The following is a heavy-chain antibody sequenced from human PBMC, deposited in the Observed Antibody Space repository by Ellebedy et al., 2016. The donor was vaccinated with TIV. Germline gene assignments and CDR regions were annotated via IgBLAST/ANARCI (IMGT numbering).Heavy chain of an antibody. J-gene: IGHJ4*02. Sequence: SETLSLTXTVSGGPISSSSYYWGWIRQPPGKGLEWIGSIYYSGSTYYNPSLKSRVTISVDTSKNQFSLKLSSVTAADTAVYYCARRQDIVLMVYANRAFDYWGQGTLVTVSS. V-gene: IGHV4-39*01. CDR3: ARRQDIVLMVYANRAFDY. CDR1: GGPISSSSYY. CDR2: IYYSGST. D-gene: IGHD2-8*01.